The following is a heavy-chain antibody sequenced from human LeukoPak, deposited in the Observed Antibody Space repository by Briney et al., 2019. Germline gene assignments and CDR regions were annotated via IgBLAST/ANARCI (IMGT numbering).Heavy chain of an antibody. V-gene: IGHV1-18*01. J-gene: IGHJ5*02. CDR2: ISAYNGNT. CDR1: GYTFTSYG. Sequence: GASVKVSCKASGYTFTSYGISWVRQAPGQGLEWMGWISAYNGNTNYAQKLQGRVTMTTDTSTTTAYMELRSLRSDDTAVYYCARGRRYCSSTRCYNWFDPWGQGTLVTVSS. D-gene: IGHD2-2*01. CDR3: ARGRRYCSSTRCYNWFDP.